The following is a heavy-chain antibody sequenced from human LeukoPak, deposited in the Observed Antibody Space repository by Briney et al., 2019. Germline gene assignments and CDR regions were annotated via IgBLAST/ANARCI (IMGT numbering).Heavy chain of an antibody. CDR3: ARDGYYDSSGYEGQDAFDI. CDR2: ISSSSSYI. D-gene: IGHD3-22*01. CDR1: GLTFSSYS. V-gene: IGHV3-21*01. Sequence: PGGSLRLSCAASGLTFSSYSMNWVRQAPGKGLEWVSSISSSSSYIYYADSVKGRFTISRDNAKNSLYLQMNSLRAEDTAVYYCARDGYYDSSGYEGQDAFDIWGQGTMVTVSS. J-gene: IGHJ3*02.